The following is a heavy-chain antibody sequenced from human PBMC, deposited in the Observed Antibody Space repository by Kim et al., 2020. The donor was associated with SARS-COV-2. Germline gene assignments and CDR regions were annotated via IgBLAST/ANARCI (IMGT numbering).Heavy chain of an antibody. CDR1: GYTFTSYG. Sequence: ASVKVSCKASGYTFTSYGISWVRQAPGQGLEWMGWISAYNGNTNYAQKLQGRVTMTTDTSTSTAYMELRSLRSDDTAVYYCARVYSGWTDNWFDPWGQGTLVTVSS. J-gene: IGHJ5*02. V-gene: IGHV1-18*01. CDR3: ARVYSGWTDNWFDP. D-gene: IGHD6-19*01. CDR2: ISAYNGNT.